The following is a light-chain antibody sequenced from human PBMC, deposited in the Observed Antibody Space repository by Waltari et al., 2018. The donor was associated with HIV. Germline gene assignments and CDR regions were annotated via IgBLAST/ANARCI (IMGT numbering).Light chain of an antibody. Sequence: ELVLTQSPGTLSLSPGERVTLSCRASETISRVYLAWFQQKTGQAPTLLIYETSTRATGIPDRFSGSGSGADFTLTISRLEPEDVAVYYCQQYGVSPWTFGQGTKVEIK. V-gene: IGKV3-20*01. CDR1: ETISRVY. CDR2: ETS. CDR3: QQYGVSPWT. J-gene: IGKJ1*01.